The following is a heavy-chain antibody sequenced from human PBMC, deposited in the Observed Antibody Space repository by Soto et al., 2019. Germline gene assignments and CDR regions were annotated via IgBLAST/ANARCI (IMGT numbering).Heavy chain of an antibody. CDR1: GGSISSYY. Sequence: QVQLQESGPGLVKPSETLSLTCTVSGGSISSYYWSWIRQPPGKGLEWIGYIYYSGSTNYNPSLKSRVTISVDTSKDQFSLKLSSVTAAETAVYYCTSTVKGGFDYWGQGTLVTVSS. CDR2: IYYSGST. J-gene: IGHJ4*02. CDR3: TSTVKGGFDY. D-gene: IGHD4-17*01. V-gene: IGHV4-59*01.